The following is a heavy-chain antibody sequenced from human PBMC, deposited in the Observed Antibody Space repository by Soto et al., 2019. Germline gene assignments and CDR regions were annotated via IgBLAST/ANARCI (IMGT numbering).Heavy chain of an antibody. V-gene: IGHV1-3*01. CDR3: ARSLMNTAMVTFYYFDY. D-gene: IGHD5-18*01. Sequence: QVPLVQSGAEVKKPGASVKVSCKASGYTFTTYAMHWVRQAPGQRLEWMGWINAANGNTKYSQKFQGRVTITRDTSASTAYMELSSLRSEDTAVYYCARSLMNTAMVTFYYFDYWGQGTLVTVSS. CDR2: INAANGNT. CDR1: GYTFTTYA. J-gene: IGHJ4*02.